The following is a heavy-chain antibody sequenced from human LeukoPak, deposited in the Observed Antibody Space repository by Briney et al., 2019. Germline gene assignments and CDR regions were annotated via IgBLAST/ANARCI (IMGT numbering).Heavy chain of an antibody. V-gene: IGHV5-51*01. D-gene: IGHD3-10*01. Sequence: GESLKISCKHSEYSFPNYCIGWVRQMPGKGLEWMGIIYPDDSDTRYSPSFQGQVTISADKSISTAYLQWSSLKASDTAMYYCARRPMVRGVTPLYFDYWGRGTLVTVSS. CDR3: ARRPMVRGVTPLYFDY. CDR1: EYSFPNYC. CDR2: IYPDDSDT. J-gene: IGHJ4*02.